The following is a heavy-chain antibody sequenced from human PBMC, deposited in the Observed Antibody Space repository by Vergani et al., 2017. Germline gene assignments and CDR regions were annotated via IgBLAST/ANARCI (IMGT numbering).Heavy chain of an antibody. D-gene: IGHD6-19*01. V-gene: IGHV3-30-3*01. CDR3: AGDPAYSSGWVDAFDI. J-gene: IGHJ3*02. CDR1: GFTFSSYA. Sequence: QVQLVESGGGVVQPGRSLRLSCAASGFTFSSYAMHWVRQAPGKGLEWVAVISYDGSNKYYADSVKGRFTISRDNSKNTLYLQMNSLRAEDTAVYYCAGDPAYSSGWVDAFDIWGQGTMVTVSS. CDR2: ISYDGSNK.